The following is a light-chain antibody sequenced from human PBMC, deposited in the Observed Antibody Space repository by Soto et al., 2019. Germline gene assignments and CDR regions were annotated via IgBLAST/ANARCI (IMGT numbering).Light chain of an antibody. J-gene: IGKJ4*01. CDR3: QQYGSSPPLT. Sequence: EIVLTQSPGALSLSPGERATLSCRASQSVSSSFLAWYQQKPGQAPRLLIHNAFSRATGIPDRFSGSGSGTDFILTISRLEPGDSAVYYCQQYGSSPPLTFGAGTKV. CDR2: NAF. V-gene: IGKV3-20*01. CDR1: QSVSSSF.